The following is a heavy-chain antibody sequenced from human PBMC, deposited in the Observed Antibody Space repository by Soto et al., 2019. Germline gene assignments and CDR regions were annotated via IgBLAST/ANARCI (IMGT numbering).Heavy chain of an antibody. CDR3: ATSGGGNVDTSRARLLLYGMDV. V-gene: IGHV4-4*02. CDR1: GGSISSSNW. D-gene: IGHD5-18*01. J-gene: IGHJ6*02. Sequence: QVQLQESGPGLVKPSGTLSLTCAVSGGSISSSNWWSWVRQPPGKGLEWIGEIYHSGSTNYNPSLQSGVAISVEGAKDRFSPQLSLEAGGNTAVCYCATSGGGNVDTSRARLLLYGMDVWGQGTTVTVSS. CDR2: IYHSGST.